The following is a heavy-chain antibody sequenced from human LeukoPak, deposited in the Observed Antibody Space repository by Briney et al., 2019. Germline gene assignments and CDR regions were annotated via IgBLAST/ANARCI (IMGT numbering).Heavy chain of an antibody. CDR1: GYTFTSYG. J-gene: IGHJ4*02. V-gene: IGHV1-2*02. Sequence: GASVKVSCKASGYTFTSYGISWVRQAPGQGLEWMGWINPNSGGTNYAQKFQGRVTMTRDTSISTAYMELSRLRSDDTAVYYCARGGSGFDSPPFDYWGQGTLVTVSS. D-gene: IGHD6-19*01. CDR2: INPNSGGT. CDR3: ARGGSGFDSPPFDY.